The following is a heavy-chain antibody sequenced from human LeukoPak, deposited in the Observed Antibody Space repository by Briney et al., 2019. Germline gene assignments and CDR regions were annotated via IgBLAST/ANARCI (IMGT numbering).Heavy chain of an antibody. J-gene: IGHJ6*03. D-gene: IGHD2-2*01. CDR3: ASSRTSYYYYMDV. CDR2: IHYTGST. CDR1: GGSFSSSSHY. Sequence: PSETLSLTCSDSGGSFSSSSHYWGWIRQAPGKGLEWIGSIHYTGSTYYNPSLKSRVTIFVDTSKNQFSLNLSSVTAVDTAVYYCASSRTSYYYYMDVWGKGTTVTVSS. V-gene: IGHV4-39*01.